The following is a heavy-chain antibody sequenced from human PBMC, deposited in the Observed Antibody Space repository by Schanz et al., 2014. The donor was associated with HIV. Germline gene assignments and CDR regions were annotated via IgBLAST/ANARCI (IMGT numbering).Heavy chain of an antibody. CDR2: IWYDGSNK. Sequence: QVQLVESGGSVVQPGRSLRLSCAASGFTFSSYAMHWVRQAPGKGLEWVAVIWYDGSNKYYADSVKGRFTVSRDNSKNTLYLQMNSLRVEDTAVYFCARDVINYDFWSGYYTWGQGTRVTVSS. CDR1: GFTFSSYA. D-gene: IGHD3-3*01. J-gene: IGHJ5*02. CDR3: ARDVINYDFWSGYYT. V-gene: IGHV3-33*01.